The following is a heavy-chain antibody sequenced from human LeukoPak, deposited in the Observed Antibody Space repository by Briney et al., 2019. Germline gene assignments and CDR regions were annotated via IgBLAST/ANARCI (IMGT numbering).Heavy chain of an antibody. D-gene: IGHD2-15*01. CDR3: ARVDGYCSGGSCYSTGWFDP. Sequence: PGGSLRLSCAASGFTFSSYWMHWVRQAPGKGLVWVSRINSDGSSTSYADSVKGRFTISRDNAKNTLYLQMNSLRSDDTAVYYCARVDGYCSGGSCYSTGWFDPWGQGTLVTVSS. V-gene: IGHV3-74*01. CDR1: GFTFSSYW. CDR2: INSDGSST. J-gene: IGHJ5*02.